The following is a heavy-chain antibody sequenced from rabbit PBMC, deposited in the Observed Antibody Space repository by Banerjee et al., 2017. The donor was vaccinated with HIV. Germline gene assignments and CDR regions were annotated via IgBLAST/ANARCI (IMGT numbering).Heavy chain of an antibody. J-gene: IGHJ4*01. Sequence: QEQLEESGGGLVQPEGSLTLTCKASGFDFSSNAMCWVRQAPGKGLEWIACINTSSGNTVYASWAKGRFTISKTSSTTVTLQMTSLTAADTATYFCARDLGGVIGWNFNLWGPGTLVTVS. CDR1: GFDFSSNA. V-gene: IGHV1S45*01. CDR2: INTSSGNT. D-gene: IGHD1-1*01. CDR3: ARDLGGVIGWNFNL.